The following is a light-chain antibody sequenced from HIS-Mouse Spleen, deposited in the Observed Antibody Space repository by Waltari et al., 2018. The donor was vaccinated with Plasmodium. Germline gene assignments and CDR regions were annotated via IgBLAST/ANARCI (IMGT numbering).Light chain of an antibody. Sequence: QSALTQPASVSGSPGQSITISCPGTSSDVWSYNLVSWYQQHPGKAPNLMIYEGSKRPSGVSNRFSCSKSGNTASLTISGLQAEDEADYYCCSYAGSSTWVFGGGTKLTVL. J-gene: IGLJ3*02. CDR2: EGS. V-gene: IGLV2-23*01. CDR1: SSDVWSYNL. CDR3: CSYAGSSTWV.